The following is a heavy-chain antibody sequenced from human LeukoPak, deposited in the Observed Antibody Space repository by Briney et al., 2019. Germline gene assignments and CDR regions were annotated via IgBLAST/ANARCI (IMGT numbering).Heavy chain of an antibody. J-gene: IGHJ4*02. V-gene: IGHV4-34*01. CDR3: ARDRYGDHTYFDY. D-gene: IGHD4-17*01. CDR2: MNHSGST. CDR1: GGSFSGYY. Sequence: SETLSLTCAVYGGSFSGYYWNWIRQPPGKGLEWIGEMNHSGSTNYNPSLKSRVTISVDTSKNQFSLKLSSVTAADTAVYYCARDRYGDHTYFDYWGQGTLVTVSS.